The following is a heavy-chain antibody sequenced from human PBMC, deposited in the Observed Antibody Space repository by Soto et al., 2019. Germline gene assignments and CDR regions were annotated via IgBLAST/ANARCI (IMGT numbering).Heavy chain of an antibody. CDR2: ISYYSSEI. D-gene: IGHD1-1*01. J-gene: IGHJ4*01. CDR1: VFIVNNNP. CDR3: AIARVADSSLER. V-gene: IGHV3-30*01. Sequence: GGSLRLWCVVSVFIVNNNPVPGVRHVPGKGLERVAFISYYSSEIFYSYCVNGRFTISRDNPEKTLFLHMNSPRADDTAVYYWAIARVADSSLERGGQGILVTVSS.